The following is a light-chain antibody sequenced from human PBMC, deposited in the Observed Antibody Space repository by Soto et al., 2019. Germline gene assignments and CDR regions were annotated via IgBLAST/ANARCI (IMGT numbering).Light chain of an antibody. J-gene: IGLJ3*02. CDR2: LEGSGSY. V-gene: IGLV4-60*02. Sequence: QSVLTQSSSASASLGSSVKLTCTLSSGHISYIIAWHQQQPGKAPRFLMKLEGSGSYNKGSGVPDRFSGSSSGADRYLTISKLRYEDECPDYCETWDSNTRVFGGGTKRTVL. CDR3: ETWDSNTRV. CDR1: SGHISYI.